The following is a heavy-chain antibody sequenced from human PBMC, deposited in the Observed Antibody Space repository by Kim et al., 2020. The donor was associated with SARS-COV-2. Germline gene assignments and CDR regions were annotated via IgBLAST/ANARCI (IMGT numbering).Heavy chain of an antibody. Sequence: SETLSLTCAVYGGSFSGYYWSWIRQPPGKGLEWIGEINHSGSTNYNPSLKSRVTISVDTSKNQFSLKLSSVTAADTAVYYCARGKVLKDYWGQGTLVTVSS. J-gene: IGHJ4*02. D-gene: IGHD3-10*01. CDR2: INHSGST. CDR1: GGSFSGYY. CDR3: ARGKVLKDY. V-gene: IGHV4-34*01.